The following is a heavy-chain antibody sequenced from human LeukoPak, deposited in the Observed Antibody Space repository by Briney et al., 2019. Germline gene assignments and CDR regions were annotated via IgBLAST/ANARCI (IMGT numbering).Heavy chain of an antibody. CDR3: AGDTGQQPYPDY. Sequence: SETLSLTCTVSGGSISSWYWSWIRQPAGKRLEWIGRIKSGGSTNYNPSLKSRVTMSVETSKNQFSLKLDSVTAADTAVYYCAGDTGQQPYPDYWGQGALVTVSS. CDR1: GGSISSWY. J-gene: IGHJ4*02. V-gene: IGHV4-4*07. CDR2: IKSGGST. D-gene: IGHD6-13*01.